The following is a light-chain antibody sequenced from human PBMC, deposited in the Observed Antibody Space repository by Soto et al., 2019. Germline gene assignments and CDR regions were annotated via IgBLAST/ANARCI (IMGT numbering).Light chain of an antibody. Sequence: QSALTQPPSASGSPGQSVTISCTGTSSDVGGYNYVSWYQQHPGKAPKLMIYEVSKRPSGVPDRFSGSKSGNTASLTVSGLQAEDEADYYCISYAGSNNLGVFGGGTKLTV. CDR1: SSDVGGYNY. J-gene: IGLJ2*01. CDR3: ISYAGSNNLGV. CDR2: EVS. V-gene: IGLV2-8*01.